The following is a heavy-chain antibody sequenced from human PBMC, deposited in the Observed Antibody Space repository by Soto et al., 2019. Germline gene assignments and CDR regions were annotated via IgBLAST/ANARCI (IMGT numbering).Heavy chain of an antibody. CDR3: ARDGFGELRSPSYYYYYGMDV. Sequence: NPGGSLRLSCAASGFTFSDYYMSWIRQAPGKGLEWVSYISSSGSTIYYADSVKGRFTISRDNAKNSLYLQMNSLRAEDTAVYYCARDGFGELRSPSYYYYYGMDVWGQGTTVTVSS. J-gene: IGHJ6*02. D-gene: IGHD3-10*01. V-gene: IGHV3-11*01. CDR1: GFTFSDYY. CDR2: ISSSGSTI.